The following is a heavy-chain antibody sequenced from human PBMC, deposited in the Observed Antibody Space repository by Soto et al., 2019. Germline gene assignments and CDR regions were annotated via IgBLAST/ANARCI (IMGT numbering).Heavy chain of an antibody. J-gene: IGHJ4*02. D-gene: IGHD5-18*01. CDR2: IIPIFGTA. V-gene: IGHV1-69*13. CDR1: GGTFSSYA. CDR3: ARDRGSYGTHLDY. Sequence: SVKVSCKASGGTFSSYAISWVRQAPGQGLEWMGGIIPIFGTANYAQKFQGRVTITADESTSTAYMELSSLRSEDTAVYYCARDRGSYGTHLDYWGQGTLVTVSS.